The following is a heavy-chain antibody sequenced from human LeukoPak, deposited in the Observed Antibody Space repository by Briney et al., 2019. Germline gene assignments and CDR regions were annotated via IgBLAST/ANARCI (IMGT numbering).Heavy chain of an antibody. Sequence: GGSLRLSCAASGVTVGTNSMSWARQSPGKGLEWVSVIYSGGSTYNADSVNGRFTVSRDNSRNTLFLQMNDLRAEDTALYFCASAREYCGSAECYEYFQHWGQGTLVIVSS. V-gene: IGHV3-53*01. J-gene: IGHJ1*01. CDR1: GVTVGTNS. CDR3: ASAREYCGSAECYEYFQH. D-gene: IGHD2-21*01. CDR2: IYSGGST.